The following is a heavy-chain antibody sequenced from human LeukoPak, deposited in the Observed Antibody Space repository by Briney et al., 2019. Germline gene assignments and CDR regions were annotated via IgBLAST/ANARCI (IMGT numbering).Heavy chain of an antibody. CDR1: GGSIGSYF. D-gene: IGHD6-13*01. CDR3: AREYNSSRYFDS. J-gene: IGHJ4*02. Sequence: SETLSLTCTDSGGSIGSYFWTWIRQPAGKGLEWIGRIYSSGSTNYNPSLKSRLTMSIDTSKSQFSLNPTSVTAADTAVYYCAREYNSSRYFDSWGQGTLVTVSS. V-gene: IGHV4-4*07. CDR2: IYSSGST.